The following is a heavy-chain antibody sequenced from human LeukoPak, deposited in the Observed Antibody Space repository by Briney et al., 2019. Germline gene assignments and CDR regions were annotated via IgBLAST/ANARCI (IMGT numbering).Heavy chain of an antibody. CDR3: AREGGMVRGVINFDY. J-gene: IGHJ4*02. CDR2: ISYDGSNK. D-gene: IGHD3-10*01. CDR1: GFTFSSYA. Sequence: GGSLSLSCAASGFTFSSYAMHWVRQPPGKGLEWVAVISYDGSNKYYADSVKGRFTISRDNSKNTLYLQMNSLRAEDTAVYYCAREGGMVRGVINFDYWGQGTLVTVSS. V-gene: IGHV3-30-3*01.